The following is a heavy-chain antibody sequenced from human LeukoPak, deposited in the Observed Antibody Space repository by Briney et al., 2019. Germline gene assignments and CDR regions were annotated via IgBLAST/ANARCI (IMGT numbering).Heavy chain of an antibody. J-gene: IGHJ4*02. V-gene: IGHV3-23*01. CDR3: AKLDCNSTSCSMRSLFDY. Sequence: GGTLRLSCAASGFTFRSYGMSWVRPAPGKGLEWVSTISGSSGSTYYEDSVKGRFTISRDNSKNTHDVQMNSLRAEDTAVYYCAKLDCNSTSCSMRSLFDYWGQGTLVTVSS. D-gene: IGHD2-2*01. CDR2: ISGSSGST. CDR1: GFTFRSYG.